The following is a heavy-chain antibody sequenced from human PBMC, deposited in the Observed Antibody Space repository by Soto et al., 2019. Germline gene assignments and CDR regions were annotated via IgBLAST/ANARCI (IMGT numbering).Heavy chain of an antibody. CDR3: ARSGHNAIDV. J-gene: IGHJ6*02. V-gene: IGHV3-11*01. Sequence: TGGSLRLSCEASGFTFSDYYMAWIRQAPGKGLDWVAYISDTGHTLYYADSVKGRFTISRDNAKNSVYLQMNNLRADDTAVYFCARSGHNAIDVWGQGTTVTVSS. CDR1: GFTFSDYY. CDR2: ISDTGHTL.